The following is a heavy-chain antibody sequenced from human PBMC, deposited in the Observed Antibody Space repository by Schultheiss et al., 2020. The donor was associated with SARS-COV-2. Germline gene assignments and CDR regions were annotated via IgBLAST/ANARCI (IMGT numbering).Heavy chain of an antibody. D-gene: IGHD2-15*01. J-gene: IGHJ5*02. Sequence: GESLKISCAASGFTFSSYAMSWVRQAPGKGLEFVASIRSSGRDIYYADSMQGRFTVSRDNANNSLYLQMHSLRVEDTAVYYCVRDRSWWTPYNCFDLWGRGTLVTVSS. CDR1: GFTFSSYA. CDR3: VRDRSWWTPYNCFDL. CDR2: IRSSGRDI. V-gene: IGHV3-21*01.